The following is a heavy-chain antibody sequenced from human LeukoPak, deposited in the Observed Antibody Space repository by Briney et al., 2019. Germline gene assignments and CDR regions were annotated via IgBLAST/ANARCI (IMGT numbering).Heavy chain of an antibody. CDR3: ATDVIARDTFDI. Sequence: GGSLRLSCVASGFTFSSYRMSWVRQAPGKGLEWVSYISSSSSYKYYADSVKGRFTISRDNAKNSLYLQMNSLRAEDTAVYSCATDVIARDTFDIWGQGTMVTVSS. J-gene: IGHJ3*02. V-gene: IGHV3-21*01. D-gene: IGHD3-16*02. CDR1: GFTFSSYR. CDR2: ISSSSSYK.